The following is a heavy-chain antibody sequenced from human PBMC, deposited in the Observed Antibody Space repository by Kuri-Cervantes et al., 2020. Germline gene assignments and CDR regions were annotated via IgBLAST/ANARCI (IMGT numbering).Heavy chain of an antibody. J-gene: IGHJ4*02. CDR1: GYTLTELS. CDR3: AKSDYYGSGRSFDY. CDR2: FDPEDGET. D-gene: IGHD3-10*01. V-gene: IGHV1-24*01. Sequence: ASVKVSCKVSGYTLTELSMHWVRQAPGKGLEWMGGFDPEDGETIYAQKFQGRVTMTEDTSTDTAYMELSSLRAEDTAVYYCAKSDYYGSGRSFDYWGQGTLVTVSS.